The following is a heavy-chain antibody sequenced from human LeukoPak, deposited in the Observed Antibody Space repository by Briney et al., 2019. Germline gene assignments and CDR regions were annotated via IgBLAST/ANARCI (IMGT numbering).Heavy chain of an antibody. J-gene: IGHJ4*02. Sequence: GGSLRLSCAASGFTFSSSAMSWVRQAPGKGLEWVSAISNNGGYTYYADSVKGRFTISRDNAKNTLYLQMNSLRAEDTAVYYCVKLTWGYYDSSGYSETDYWGQGTLVTVSS. CDR1: GFTFSSSA. CDR3: VKLTWGYYDSSGYSETDY. CDR2: ISNNGGYT. V-gene: IGHV3-23*01. D-gene: IGHD3-22*01.